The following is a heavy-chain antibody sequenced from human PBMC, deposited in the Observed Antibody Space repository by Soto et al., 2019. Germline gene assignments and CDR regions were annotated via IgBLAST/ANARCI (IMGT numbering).Heavy chain of an antibody. CDR2: INPNSGGT. V-gene: IGHV1-2*02. CDR1: GYTFTGYY. J-gene: IGHJ4*02. D-gene: IGHD3-22*01. CDR3: ARAMIVVVNTLYFDY. Sequence: AASVKVSCKASGYTFTGYYMHWVRQAPGQGLEWMGWINPNSGGTNYAQKFQGRVTMTRDTSISTAYMELSRLRSDDTAVYYCARAMIVVVNTLYFDYWGQGTLVTVSS.